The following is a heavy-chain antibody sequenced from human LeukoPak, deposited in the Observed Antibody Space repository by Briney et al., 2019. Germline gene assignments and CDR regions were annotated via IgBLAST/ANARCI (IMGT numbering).Heavy chain of an antibody. Sequence: SETLSLTCTVSGVSISSCSYYWSWIRQPAGKGLEWIGRIYTSGSTNYNPSLKSRVTISVDTSKNQFSLKLSSVTAADTAVYYCARGERWLQSSDYWGQGTLVTVSS. J-gene: IGHJ4*02. CDR3: ARGERWLQSSDY. CDR1: GVSISSCSYY. D-gene: IGHD5-24*01. CDR2: IYTSGST. V-gene: IGHV4-61*02.